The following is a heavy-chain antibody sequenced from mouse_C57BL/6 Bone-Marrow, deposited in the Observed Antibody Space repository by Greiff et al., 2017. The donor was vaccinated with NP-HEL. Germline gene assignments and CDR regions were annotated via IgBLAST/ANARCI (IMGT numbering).Heavy chain of an antibody. J-gene: IGHJ1*03. CDR2: INPSNGGT. CDR3: ARYGNYLNWYFDV. V-gene: IGHV1-53*01. D-gene: IGHD2-1*01. Sequence: QVQLQQPGTELVKPGASVKLSCKASGYTFTSYWMHWVKQRPGQGLEWIGNINPSNGGTNYNEKFKSKATLTVDKSSSTAYMQLSSQTSEDSAVYYWARYGNYLNWYFDVWGTGTTVTVSS. CDR1: GYTFTSYW.